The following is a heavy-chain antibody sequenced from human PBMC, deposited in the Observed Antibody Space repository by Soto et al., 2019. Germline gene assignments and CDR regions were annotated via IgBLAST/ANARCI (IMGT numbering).Heavy chain of an antibody. J-gene: IGHJ6*02. Sequence: ASETLSLTCTVSGGSISSYYWSWIRQPPGKGLEWIGYIYYSGSTNYNPSLKSRVTISVDTSKNQFSLKLSSVTAADTAVYYCARVVWGSSYYYYGMDVWGQGTTVTVSS. D-gene: IGHD3-16*01. CDR2: IYYSGST. CDR1: GGSISSYY. CDR3: ARVVWGSSYYYYGMDV. V-gene: IGHV4-59*01.